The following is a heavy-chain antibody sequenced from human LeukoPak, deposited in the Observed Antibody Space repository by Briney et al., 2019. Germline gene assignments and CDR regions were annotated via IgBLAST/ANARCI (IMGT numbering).Heavy chain of an antibody. Sequence: GGSLRLSCVASGFTLSVYWMTWVRQAPGKGLECVANINQDGSEKNYVDSVRGRFTISRDNAKNTLYLQMNSLRAEDTAVYYCARVGAIVARLPHFDYWGQGTLVTVSS. CDR3: ARVGAIVARLPHFDY. D-gene: IGHD5-12*01. CDR1: GFTLSVYW. V-gene: IGHV3-7*02. CDR2: INQDGSEK. J-gene: IGHJ4*02.